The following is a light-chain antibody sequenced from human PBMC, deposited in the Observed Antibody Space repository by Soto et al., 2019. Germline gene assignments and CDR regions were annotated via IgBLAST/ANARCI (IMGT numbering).Light chain of an antibody. V-gene: IGKV1-5*01. J-gene: IGKJ5*01. Sequence: DIQMTQSPSTPSASVGDRVTITCRASQSVTNWLAWYQQKPGKAPNLLIYDASRLQSGIPSRFSGSGSGTEFTLTISSLQPDDFATYYCQQYTTYPYTFGQGTRLEIK. CDR2: DAS. CDR3: QQYTTYPYT. CDR1: QSVTNW.